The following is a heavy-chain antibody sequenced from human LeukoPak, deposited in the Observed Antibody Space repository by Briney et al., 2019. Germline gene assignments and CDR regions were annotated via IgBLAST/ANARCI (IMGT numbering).Heavy chain of an antibody. J-gene: IGHJ6*02. D-gene: IGHD2-15*01. CDR3: AREGIVVVDGMDV. CDR2: INPSGGST. V-gene: IGHV1-46*01. Sequence: ASVKVSCKASGYTFTSYAMNWVRQAPGQGLEWMGIINPSGGSTSYAQKFQGRVTMTRDTSTSTVYMELSSLRSEDTAVYYCAREGIVVVDGMDVWGQGTTVTVSS. CDR1: GYTFTSYA.